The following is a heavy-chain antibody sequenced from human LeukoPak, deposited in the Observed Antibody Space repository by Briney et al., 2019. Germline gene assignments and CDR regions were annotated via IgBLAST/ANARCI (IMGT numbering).Heavy chain of an antibody. CDR1: GYTFTGYY. J-gene: IGHJ4*02. D-gene: IGHD1-26*01. Sequence: GASVKVSCKASGYTFTGYYMHWVRQAPGQGLEWMGWINPNSGGTNYAQKFQGRVTMTRDTSISTAYMELSRLRSDDTAVYYCARDPPFSKWELPSDYWGQGTLVTVPS. CDR2: INPNSGGT. V-gene: IGHV1-2*02. CDR3: ARDPPFSKWELPSDY.